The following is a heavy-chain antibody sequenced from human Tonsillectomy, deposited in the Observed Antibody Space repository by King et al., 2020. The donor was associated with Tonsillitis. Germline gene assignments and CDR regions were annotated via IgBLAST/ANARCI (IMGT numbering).Heavy chain of an antibody. Sequence: VQLVESGGGVVQPGKSLILSCAASGFTFSSSAMHWVRQAPGKGLEWVAVISFDGSIKHYADSVKGRFTISSDNSNNTLYLQMNSLRAEDTAVYYCARDCGGNPPGYFNYWGQGTLVTVSS. V-gene: IGHV3-33*01. J-gene: IGHJ4*02. CDR1: GFTFSSSA. D-gene: IGHD4-23*01. CDR2: ISFDGSIK. CDR3: ARDCGGNPPGYFNY.